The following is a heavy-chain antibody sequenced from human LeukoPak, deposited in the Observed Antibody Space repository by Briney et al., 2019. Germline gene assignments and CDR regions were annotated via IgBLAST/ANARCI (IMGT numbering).Heavy chain of an antibody. Sequence: GGSLRLSCAASGFTFSSYAMSWVRQAPGKGLEWVSAISGSGGSTYYADSVKGRFTISRDNSKNTLYLQMNSLRAEDTAVYYCAKGSEGPTYSSSWXHFDYWGQGTLVTVSS. J-gene: IGHJ4*02. D-gene: IGHD6-13*01. CDR2: ISGSGGST. CDR1: GFTFSSYA. CDR3: AKGSEGPTYSSSWXHFDY. V-gene: IGHV3-23*01.